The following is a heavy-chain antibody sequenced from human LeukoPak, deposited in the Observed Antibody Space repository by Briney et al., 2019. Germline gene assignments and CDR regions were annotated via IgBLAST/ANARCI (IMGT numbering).Heavy chain of an antibody. J-gene: IGHJ4*02. CDR2: IYYSGST. CDR1: GFTFSDYY. CDR3: ASLTTVTQGYFDS. V-gene: IGHV4-38-2*01. Sequence: GSLRLSCAASGFTFSDYYMTWIRQPPGKGLEWIGSIYYSGSTYYNPSLKSRLTISVDTSKNQFPLKLSSVTATDTAVYYCASLTTVTQGYFDSWGQGTLVTVSS. D-gene: IGHD4-17*01.